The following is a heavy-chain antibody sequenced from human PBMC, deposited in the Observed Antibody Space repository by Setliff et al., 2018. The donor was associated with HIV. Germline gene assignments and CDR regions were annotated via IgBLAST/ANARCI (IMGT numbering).Heavy chain of an antibody. Sequence: LSLTCAVSGGSISSNTYYWGRIRQPPGKGLEWIGSIYYSGSTYYNPSLKSRVTISVDTSKNQFSLKLSSVTAADTAVYYCARQGAGIQVRYFDWPWDPWTLDFDIWGRGTLVTVSS. J-gene: IGHJ2*01. V-gene: IGHV4-39*01. CDR1: GGSISSNTYY. D-gene: IGHD3-9*01. CDR2: IYYSGST. CDR3: ARQGAGIQVRYFDWPWDPWTLDFDI.